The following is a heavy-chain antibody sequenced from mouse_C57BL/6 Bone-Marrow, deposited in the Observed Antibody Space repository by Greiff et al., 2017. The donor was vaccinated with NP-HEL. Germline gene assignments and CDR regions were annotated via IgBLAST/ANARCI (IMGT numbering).Heavy chain of an antibody. Sequence: QVQLQQSGAELARPGASVKLSCKASGYTFTSYGISWVKQRTGQGLEWIGEIYPRSGNTYYNEKFKGKATLTADKSSSTAYMELRSLTSEDSAVYFCARLRVDYGSCGGYYAMEYWGQGTSVTVSS. J-gene: IGHJ4*01. CDR3: ARLRVDYGSCGGYYAMEY. V-gene: IGHV1-81*01. CDR1: GYTFTSYG. D-gene: IGHD2-1*01. CDR2: IYPRSGNT.